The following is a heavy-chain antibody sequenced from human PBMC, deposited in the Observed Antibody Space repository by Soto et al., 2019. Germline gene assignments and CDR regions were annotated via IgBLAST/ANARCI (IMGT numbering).Heavy chain of an antibody. V-gene: IGHV4-39*01. CDR3: ARQDIVVVPAAVPRPGYFDY. D-gene: IGHD2-2*01. CDR2: IYYSGST. CDR1: GGSISSSSYY. J-gene: IGHJ4*02. Sequence: QLQLQESGPGLVKPSETLSLTCTVSGGSISSSSYYWGWIRQPPGKGLEWIGSIYYSGSTYYNPSLKSRVTISVDTSENQFSLKLSSVTAADTAVYYCARQDIVVVPAAVPRPGYFDYWGQGTLVTVSS.